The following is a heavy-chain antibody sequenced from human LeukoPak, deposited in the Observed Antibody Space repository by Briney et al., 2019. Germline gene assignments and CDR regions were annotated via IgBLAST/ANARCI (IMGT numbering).Heavy chain of an antibody. Sequence: SETLSLTCTVSGGSISSYYWSWIRQPPGQGLEWIGYIYYSGSTNYNPSLKSRVTISVDTSKNQFSLKLSSVTAADTAVYYCAREAKTPRYYYVSSGYWDYWGQGTLVTVSS. V-gene: IGHV4-59*01. CDR1: GGSISSYY. D-gene: IGHD3-22*01. CDR2: IYYSGST. J-gene: IGHJ4*02. CDR3: AREAKTPRYYYVSSGYWDY.